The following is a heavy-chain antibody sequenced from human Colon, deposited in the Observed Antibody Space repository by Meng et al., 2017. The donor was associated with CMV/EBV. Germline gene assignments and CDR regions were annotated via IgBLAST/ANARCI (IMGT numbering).Heavy chain of an antibody. Sequence: GESLKISCKASGFIFSAYEMNWVRQAPGKGLEWLAYIATTNHTRYKADSATGRFTISRDNAKSSLFLQLDSLRAEDTAVYYCVRGFYNRAHYLEHGGKGTPVTVSS. CDR1: GFIFSAYE. D-gene: IGHD3-10*01. CDR2: IATTNHTR. J-gene: IGHJ4*02. V-gene: IGHV3-48*03. CDR3: VRGFYNRAHYLEH.